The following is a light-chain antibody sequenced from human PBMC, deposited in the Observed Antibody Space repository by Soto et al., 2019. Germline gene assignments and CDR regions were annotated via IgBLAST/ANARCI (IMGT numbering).Light chain of an antibody. Sequence: QTVVTQEPSFSVSPGRTVTLTCGLSSGSVSTSYYPSWYQQAPGQAPRTLIYNTNVRSSGVPDRFSGSILGNKAALTITGVQAADECDCYCVLYMGSGTWVFGGGTKLTVL. CDR2: NTN. J-gene: IGLJ3*02. CDR3: VLYMGSGTWV. CDR1: SGSVSTSYY. V-gene: IGLV8-61*01.